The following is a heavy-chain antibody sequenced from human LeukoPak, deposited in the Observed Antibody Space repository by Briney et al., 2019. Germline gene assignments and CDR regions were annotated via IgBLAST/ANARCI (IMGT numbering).Heavy chain of an antibody. CDR2: IDPSDSYT. D-gene: IGHD6-13*01. V-gene: IGHV5-10-1*01. Sequence: GEPLRISCKCSGYSFTSSWISWVRRMRGKGLEWMGRIDPSDSYTNYSPSFQGHVTISADNSISTAYLQWSSLKASDTAMYYCARSRGIAVFDDWGQGTLVTVSS. CDR1: GYSFTSSW. CDR3: ARSRGIAVFDD. J-gene: IGHJ4*02.